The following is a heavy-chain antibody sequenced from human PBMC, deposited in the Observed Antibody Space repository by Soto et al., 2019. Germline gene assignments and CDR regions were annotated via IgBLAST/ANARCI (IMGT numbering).Heavy chain of an antibody. CDR2: IYYSGST. CDR3: ARPRISADSSSWTTFFDY. D-gene: IGHD6-13*01. CDR1: GGSISSSSYY. J-gene: IGHJ4*02. Sequence: SETLSLTCTVSGGSISSSSYYWGWIRQPPGKGLEWIGSIYYSGSTYYNPSLKSRVTISVDTSKNQFSLKLSSVTAADTAVYYCARPRISADSSSWTTFFDYWGQGTLVTVSS. V-gene: IGHV4-39*01.